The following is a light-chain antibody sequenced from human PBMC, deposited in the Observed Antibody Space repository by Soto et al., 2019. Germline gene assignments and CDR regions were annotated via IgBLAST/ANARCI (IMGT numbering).Light chain of an antibody. V-gene: IGLV2-14*01. Sequence: QSVLTQPASVSGSPGQSITISCTGTSSDIGGHKYVSWYQQHPDKAPKVLIFEVSNRPSGISNRFSGSKSGNTASLTISGLQAEDEADYYCSSYAGSNNFVFGTGTKLTVL. CDR1: SSDIGGHKY. J-gene: IGLJ1*01. CDR2: EVS. CDR3: SSYAGSNNFV.